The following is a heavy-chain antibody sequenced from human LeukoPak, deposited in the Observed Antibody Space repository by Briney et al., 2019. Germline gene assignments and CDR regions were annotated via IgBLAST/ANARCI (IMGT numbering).Heavy chain of an antibody. V-gene: IGHV3-21*01. CDR2: ISSSSSYI. J-gene: IGHJ4*02. D-gene: IGHD6-19*01. Sequence: GGSLRLSCAASGFTFSSYSMNWFRQAPGKGLEWVSSISSSSSYIYYADSVKGRFTISRDNAKNSLYLQMNSLRAEDTAVYYCARVIAVAGIRAFDYWGQGTLVTVSS. CDR1: GFTFSSYS. CDR3: ARVIAVAGIRAFDY.